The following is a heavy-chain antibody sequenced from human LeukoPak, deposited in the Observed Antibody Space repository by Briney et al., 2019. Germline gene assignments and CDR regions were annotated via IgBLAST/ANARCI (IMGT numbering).Heavy chain of an antibody. V-gene: IGHV1-69*13. Sequence: ASVKVSCKASGGTFNSYGISWVRQAPGQGLEWMGGIIPMFGTANYAQKFQGRVTIIADESSSTAYMELSSLRYEDTAVYYCARDHSNWNYAPDFWGQGTLVIVSS. CDR3: ARDHSNWNYAPDF. CDR2: IIPMFGTA. D-gene: IGHD1-7*01. CDR1: GGTFNSYG. J-gene: IGHJ4*02.